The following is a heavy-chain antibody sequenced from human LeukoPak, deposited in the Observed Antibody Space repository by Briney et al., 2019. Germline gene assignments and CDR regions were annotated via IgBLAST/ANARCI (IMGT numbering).Heavy chain of an antibody. CDR2: IYYSGIT. J-gene: IGHJ4*02. CDR3: ASLAFALSPDAAY. V-gene: IGHV4-4*02. Sequence: SETLSLTCAVSGGSISSSNWWSWVRQPPGKGLEWIGEIYYSGITNYNPSLKSRVTISVDKSQNQFSLNLSSVTAADTAVYYCASLAFALSPDAAYWGQGALVTVSS. CDR1: GGSISSSNW. D-gene: IGHD3-16*01.